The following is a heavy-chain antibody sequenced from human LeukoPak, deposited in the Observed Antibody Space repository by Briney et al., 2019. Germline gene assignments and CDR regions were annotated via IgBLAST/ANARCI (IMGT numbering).Heavy chain of an antibody. J-gene: IGHJ5*02. D-gene: IGHD1-26*01. CDR2: IKQDGSEK. V-gene: IGHV3-7*01. CDR3: ARELVGRLGWFDP. CDR1: GFTFSSYW. Sequence: SGGSPRLSCAASGFTFSSYWMSWVRQAPGMGLEWVANIKQDGSEKYYVDSVKGRFTISRDNAKNSLYLQMNSLRAEDTAVYYCARELVGRLGWFDPWGQGTLVTVSS.